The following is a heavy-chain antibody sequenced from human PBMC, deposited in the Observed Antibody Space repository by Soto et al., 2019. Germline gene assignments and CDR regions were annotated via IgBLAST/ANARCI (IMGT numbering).Heavy chain of an antibody. CDR2: ISYDGSNK. CDR1: GFTFSSYA. CDR3: ARPSYDSSGYYFDY. J-gene: IGHJ4*02. Sequence: PGVSLRLSCAASGFTFSSYAMHWVRQAPGKGLEWVAVISYDGSNKYYADSVKGRFTISRDNSKNTLYLQMNSLRAEDTAVYYCARPSYDSSGYYFDYWGQGTLVTVSS. D-gene: IGHD3-22*01. V-gene: IGHV3-30-3*01.